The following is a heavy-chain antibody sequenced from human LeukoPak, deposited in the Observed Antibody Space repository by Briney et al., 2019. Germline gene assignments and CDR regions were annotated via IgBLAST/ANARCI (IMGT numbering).Heavy chain of an antibody. CDR1: GFTFSSYA. CDR2: VSSHGVDE. V-gene: IGHV3-30*04. J-gene: IGHJ3*02. Sequence: GRSLRLSCAASGFTFSSYAMHWVRQAPGKGLEWLAVVSSHGVDEFYADSVKGRFTISRDNAKNSLYLQMNSLRAEDTAVYYCAALTSGSGAFDIWGQGTMVTVSS. CDR3: AALTSGSGAFDI. D-gene: IGHD1-26*01.